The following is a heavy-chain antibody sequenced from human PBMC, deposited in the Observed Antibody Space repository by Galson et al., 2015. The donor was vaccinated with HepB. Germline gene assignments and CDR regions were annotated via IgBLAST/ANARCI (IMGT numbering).Heavy chain of an antibody. V-gene: IGHV1-2*02. Sequence: SVKVSCKASGYTFTGYYMHWVQQAPGQGLEWMGWINPNSGGTNYAQKFQGRVTMTRDTSISTAYMELSSLKASDTAMYYCARRAKTTVYYMDVWGKGTTVTVSS. CDR3: ARRAKTTVYYMDV. CDR1: GYTFTGYY. D-gene: IGHD4-11*01. J-gene: IGHJ6*03. CDR2: INPNSGGT.